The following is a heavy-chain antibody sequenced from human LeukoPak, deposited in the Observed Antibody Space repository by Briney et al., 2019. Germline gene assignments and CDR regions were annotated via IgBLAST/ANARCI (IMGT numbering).Heavy chain of an antibody. CDR1: GFTSSDYY. V-gene: IGHV3-11*06. Sequence: TPGGSLRLSCAASGFTSSDYYMSWIRQAPGKGLEWVSYISSSSSYTNYADSVKGRFTISRDNAKNSLYLQMNSLRAEDTAVYYCARDAVAKRTKSYYYGMDVWGQGTTVTVSS. CDR3: ARDAVAKRTKSYYYGMDV. CDR2: ISSSSSYT. D-gene: IGHD1-14*01. J-gene: IGHJ6*02.